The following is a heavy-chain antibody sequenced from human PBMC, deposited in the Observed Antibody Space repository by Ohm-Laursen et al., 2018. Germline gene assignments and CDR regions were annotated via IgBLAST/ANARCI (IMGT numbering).Heavy chain of an antibody. CDR2: INPSGGST. D-gene: IGHD3-22*01. CDR3: ARDRDSSGYRYYFDY. V-gene: IGHV1-46*01. Sequence: GSSVKVSCKASGYTFTSYYMHWVRQAPGQGLEWMGIINPSGGSTSYAQKFQGRVTMTRDTSTSTVYMELSSLRSEDTAVYYCARDRDSSGYRYYFDYWGQGTLVTVSS. CDR1: GYTFTSYY. J-gene: IGHJ4*02.